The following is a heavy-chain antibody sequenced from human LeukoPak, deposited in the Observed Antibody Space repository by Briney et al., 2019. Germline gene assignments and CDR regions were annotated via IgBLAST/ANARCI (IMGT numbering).Heavy chain of an antibody. D-gene: IGHD1-26*01. CDR1: GYTFTSYY. Sequence: ASVKVSCKASGYTFTSYYMHWVRQAPGQGLEWMGIINPSGGSTSYAQKFQGRVTMTRDMSTSTVYMELSSLRSEDTAVYYCARTRGMGATTMGCWGQGTLVTVSS. V-gene: IGHV1-46*01. CDR3: ARTRGMGATTMGC. J-gene: IGHJ4*02. CDR2: INPSGGST.